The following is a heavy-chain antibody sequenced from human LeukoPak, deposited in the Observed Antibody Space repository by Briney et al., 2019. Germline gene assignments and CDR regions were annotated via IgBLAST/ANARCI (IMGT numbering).Heavy chain of an antibody. CDR1: GYTFTSYG. V-gene: IGHV1-18*01. J-gene: IGHJ6*02. Sequence: ASVKVSCKASGYTFTSYGISWVRQAPGQGLEWMGWISAYNGNTNYAQKLQGRVTMTTDTSTSTAYMELRSLRSDDTAVYYCARDGYYDSSGYNNYYYYYGMHVWGQGTTVTVSS. D-gene: IGHD3-22*01. CDR2: ISAYNGNT. CDR3: ARDGYYDSSGYNNYYYYYGMHV.